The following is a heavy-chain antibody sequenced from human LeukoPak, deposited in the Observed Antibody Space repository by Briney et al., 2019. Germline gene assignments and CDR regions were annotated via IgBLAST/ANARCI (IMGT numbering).Heavy chain of an antibody. J-gene: IGHJ3*02. CDR3: VREETPAWPPLVWSNYFSADDAFDI. CDR1: GFSFSRYW. V-gene: IGHV3-7*01. Sequence: GGSLRLSCAGSGFSFSRYWMNWIRQAPGKGLEWVASINHDGSEKYYVDSVKGRFTISRDNSKNSMYLEIRSLRAEDTALYYCVREETPAWPPLVWSNYFSADDAFDIWGPGTMVTVSS. CDR2: INHDGSEK. D-gene: IGHD3-10*01.